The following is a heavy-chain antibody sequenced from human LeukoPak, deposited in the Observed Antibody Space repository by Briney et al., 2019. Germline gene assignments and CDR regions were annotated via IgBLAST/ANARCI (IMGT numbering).Heavy chain of an antibody. CDR2: IYYSGST. J-gene: IGHJ4*02. CDR3: ARENLRFLEWLGDY. V-gene: IGHV4-39*07. CDR1: GGSISSSSYY. Sequence: PSETLSLTCTVSGGSISSSSYYWGWIRQPPGKGLEWIGSIYYSGSTYYNPSLKSRVTISVDTSKNQFSLKLSSVTAADTAVYYCARENLRFLEWLGDYWGQGTLVTVSS. D-gene: IGHD3-3*01.